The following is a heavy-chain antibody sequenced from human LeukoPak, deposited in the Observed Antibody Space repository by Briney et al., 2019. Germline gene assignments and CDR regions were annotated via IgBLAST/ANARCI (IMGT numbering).Heavy chain of an antibody. CDR1: GFSFSDYT. J-gene: IGHJ4*02. CDR3: ARGRGCSSMSCYPDY. Sequence: GGSLRLSCAASGFSFSDYTINWVRQAPGKGLDLVSSISPRTHYIYYADSVKGRFTISRDNAKNSLYLQMHSLRGEDTAVYYCARGRGCSSMSCYPDYWGQGTLVTVSS. V-gene: IGHV3-21*01. D-gene: IGHD2-2*01. CDR2: ISPRTHYI.